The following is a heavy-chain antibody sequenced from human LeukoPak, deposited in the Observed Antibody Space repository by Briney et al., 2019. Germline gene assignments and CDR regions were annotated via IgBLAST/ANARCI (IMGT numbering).Heavy chain of an antibody. CDR1: GFTFISYA. D-gene: IGHD1-20*01. CDR3: AKLGYNWNNWFDP. Sequence: PGGSLRLSCAASGFTFISYAMSWVRQAPGKGLEWVSAISDGSTKYADSVKGRFTISRDNSKNTLYLQMDSLRAEDTAIYYCAKLGYNWNNWFDPWGQGTLVTVPS. V-gene: IGHV3-23*01. CDR2: ISDGST. J-gene: IGHJ5*02.